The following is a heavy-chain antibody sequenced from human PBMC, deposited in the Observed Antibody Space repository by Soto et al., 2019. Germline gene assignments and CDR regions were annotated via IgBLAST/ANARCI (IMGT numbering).Heavy chain of an antibody. CDR3: ARGRVGSYERGWFDP. Sequence: QVQLQQWGAGLLKPSETLSLTGAVYGGSFSGYYWSWIRQPPGKGLGWIGEINHSGSTNDNPSLRSRVTNSVDTSNNQYALKLSSVTAAATAVYYCARGRVGSYERGWFDPWGQGTLVTVSS. D-gene: IGHD1-26*01. CDR1: GGSFSGYY. CDR2: INHSGST. V-gene: IGHV4-34*01. J-gene: IGHJ5*02.